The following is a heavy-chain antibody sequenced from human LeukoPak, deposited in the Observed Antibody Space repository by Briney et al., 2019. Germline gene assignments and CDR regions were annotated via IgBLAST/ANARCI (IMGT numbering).Heavy chain of an antibody. Sequence: GGSLRLSCAASGFTFRSYGMTWVRQAPGKGLEWVSAISGSGDSTYYADSVKGRFTISRDNSRDTLYLQMNSLRAGDTAVYYCAKSFRSTSLDYWGQGTLVTVSS. D-gene: IGHD2-2*01. CDR3: AKSFRSTSLDY. CDR1: GFTFRSYG. CDR2: ISGSGDST. V-gene: IGHV3-23*01. J-gene: IGHJ4*02.